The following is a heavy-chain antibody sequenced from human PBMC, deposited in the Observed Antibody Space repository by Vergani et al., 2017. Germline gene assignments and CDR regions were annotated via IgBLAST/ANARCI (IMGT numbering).Heavy chain of an antibody. J-gene: IGHJ6*03. V-gene: IGHV4-4*02. CDR2: IHRSRST. CDR1: GGSISSDNW. CDR3: ARQKDYYRDV. Sequence: QVQLQQWGPGLVTPSGTLSLTCAVYGGSISSDNWWNWVRQAPGKGLQWIGEIHRSRSTNYNPSLESRLTISLDTSENHISLKLTSVTAADTAVYYCARQKDYYRDVWGKGATVTVS.